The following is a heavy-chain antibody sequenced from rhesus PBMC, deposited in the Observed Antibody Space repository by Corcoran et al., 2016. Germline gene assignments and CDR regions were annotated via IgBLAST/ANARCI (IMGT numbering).Heavy chain of an antibody. V-gene: IGHV2-1*01. D-gene: IGHD5-36*02. CDR2: ISWDDDK. J-gene: IGHJ4*01. Sequence: QVTLTESGPALVQPTQTLTLTCPFSGFSLSTSGMGAGGLRQPPRKTLECLALISWDDDKRYSTSLKSRLTISKDTSKNQVVLTMTSMDPVDTATYYCARVNSYSYYFDYWGQGVLVTVSS. CDR3: ARVNSYSYYFDY. CDR1: GFSLSTSGMG.